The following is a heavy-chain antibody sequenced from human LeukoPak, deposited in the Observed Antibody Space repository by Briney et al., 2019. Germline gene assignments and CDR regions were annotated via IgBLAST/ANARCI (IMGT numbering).Heavy chain of an antibody. Sequence: GGSLRLSCAASGFTFSSYTMTWVRQAPGKGLEWVSSISSGSSHIYYADSEKGRFTISRDNAKNSLYLQMNSLRAEDTAVYYLASYTFCGVGYPGGYFDYGGQGTLVTVSS. D-gene: IGHD3-16*01. CDR2: ISSGSSHI. J-gene: IGHJ4*02. V-gene: IGHV3-21*01. CDR3: ASYTFCGVGYPGGYFDY. CDR1: GFTFSSYT.